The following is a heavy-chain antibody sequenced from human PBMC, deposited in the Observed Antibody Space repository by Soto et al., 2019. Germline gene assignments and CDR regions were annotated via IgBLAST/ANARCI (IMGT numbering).Heavy chain of an antibody. CDR3: TKRRNVLRFLEWSSGMEV. D-gene: IGHD3-3*01. J-gene: IGHJ6*02. CDR2: ISDDGSNK. V-gene: IGHV3-30*18. Sequence: GGSLRLSCAASGFTFSNYGMNWVRQAPGKXLEWVAFISDDGSNKYYADSMKGRFTMSRDNSKRTLYLQMSSLRVEDTAVYYCTKRRNVLRFLEWSSGMEVWGQGTTVTVSS. CDR1: GFTFSNYG.